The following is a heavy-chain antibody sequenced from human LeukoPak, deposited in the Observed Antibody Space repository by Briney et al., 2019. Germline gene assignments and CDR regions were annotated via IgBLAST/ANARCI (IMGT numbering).Heavy chain of an antibody. CDR1: GFTFSSYA. J-gene: IGHJ4*02. D-gene: IGHD2-8*02. CDR2: ISSNGGST. CDR3: ATYRQVLLPFES. Sequence: GGSLRLSCAASGFTFSSYAMHWVRQAPGKGLEYVSAISSNGGSTYYANSVKGRFTISRDNAKNSLYLQMNSLRAEDTAIYYCATYRQVLLPFESWGQGTLVTVSS. V-gene: IGHV3-64*01.